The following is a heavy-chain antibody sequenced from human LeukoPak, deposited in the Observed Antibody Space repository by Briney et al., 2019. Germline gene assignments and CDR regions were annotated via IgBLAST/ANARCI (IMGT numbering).Heavy chain of an antibody. CDR3: ARDRHYGSGSVDY. Sequence: NPGGSLRLSCAASGFSFCSYSMNWVRQAPGKGLEWVSSISSSSSSYIYYADSVKGRFTISRDNAKNSLYLQMNSLRAEDTAVYYCARDRHYGSGSVDYWGQGTLVTVSS. J-gene: IGHJ4*02. V-gene: IGHV3-21*01. CDR1: GFSFCSYS. CDR2: ISSSSSSYI. D-gene: IGHD3-10*01.